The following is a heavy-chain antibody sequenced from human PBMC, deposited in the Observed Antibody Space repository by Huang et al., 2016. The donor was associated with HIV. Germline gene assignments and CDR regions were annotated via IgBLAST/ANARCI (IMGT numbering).Heavy chain of an antibody. J-gene: IGHJ4*02. V-gene: IGHV1-46*01. CDR3: ARDRDFYDSSGYWGFNYFDY. CDR1: GYAFTSYY. D-gene: IGHD3-22*01. CDR2: INPEYGST. Sequence: QVQLVQSGAEVKKPGASVKVSCKASGYAFTSYYMHWVRQDPGQGLEWMGRINPEYGSTSYAQKFQCKVTTTRDTSTNTVFMELSSLRSEDTAVYYCARDRDFYDSSGYWGFNYFDYWGQGTLVTVSS.